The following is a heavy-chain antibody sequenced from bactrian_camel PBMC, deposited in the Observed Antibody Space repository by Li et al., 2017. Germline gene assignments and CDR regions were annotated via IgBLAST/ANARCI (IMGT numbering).Heavy chain of an antibody. V-gene: IGHV3-2*01. J-gene: IGHJ4*01. CDR1: GFTFSSSY. CDR3: VTLYYSGNGWCGYRY. Sequence: QVQLVESGGGSVQAGGSLRLSCAASGFTFSSSYMSWVRQGPGKGLEWVSTIYTASDTKYADSAEGRFTISGDNAKNTVYQQMNGLKSEDTALYYCVTLYYSGNGWCGYRYWGPGTQVTVS. CDR2: IYTASDT. D-gene: IGHD6*01.